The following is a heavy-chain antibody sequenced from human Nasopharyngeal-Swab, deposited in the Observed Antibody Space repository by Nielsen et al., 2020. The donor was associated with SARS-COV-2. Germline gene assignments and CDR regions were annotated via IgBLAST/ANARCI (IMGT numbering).Heavy chain of an antibody. D-gene: IGHD3-10*01. CDR1: GGSTSSYY. V-gene: IGHV4-4*07. J-gene: IGHJ6*02. Sequence: SETLSLTCTVSGGSTSSYYWSWIRQPAGKGLEWIGRIYTSGSTNYNPSLKSRVTMSVDTSKNQFSLKLSSVTAADTAVYYCARDQKLWFGESADYYYYGMDVWGQGTTVTVSS. CDR3: ARDQKLWFGESADYYYYGMDV. CDR2: IYTSGST.